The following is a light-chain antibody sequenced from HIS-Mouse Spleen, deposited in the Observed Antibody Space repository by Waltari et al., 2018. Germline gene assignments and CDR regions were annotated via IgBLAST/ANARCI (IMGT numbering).Light chain of an antibody. CDR2: EDS. Sequence: SYELTQPPSVSVSPGQTARIPWAGGASPRKYAYWHQQQSGQAPVLVISEDSKRPPGIPERFPGSSSGTMATLTISGAQVEDEADYYCYSTDSSGNHRVFGGGTKLTVL. CDR3: YSTDSSGNHRV. CDR1: ASPRKY. J-gene: IGLJ2*01. V-gene: IGLV3-10*01.